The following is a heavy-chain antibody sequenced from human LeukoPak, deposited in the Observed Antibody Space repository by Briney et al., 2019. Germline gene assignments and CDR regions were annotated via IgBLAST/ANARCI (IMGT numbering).Heavy chain of an antibody. J-gene: IGHJ6*02. D-gene: IGHD6-19*01. Sequence: SETLSLTCAVSGGSISSSNWWSWVRQPPGKGLEWIGYIYYSGSTNYNPSLKSRVTISVDTSKNQFSLKLSSVTAADTAVYYCARVLGDSSGWGFGYYYGMDVWGQGTTVTVSS. CDR2: IYYSGST. CDR1: GGSISSSNW. V-gene: IGHV4-4*02. CDR3: ARVLGDSSGWGFGYYYGMDV.